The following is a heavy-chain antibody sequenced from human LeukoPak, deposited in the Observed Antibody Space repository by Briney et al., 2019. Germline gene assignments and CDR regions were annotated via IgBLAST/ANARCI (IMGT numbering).Heavy chain of an antibody. V-gene: IGHV4-38-2*02. Sequence: PSETLSLTCTVSGYSISSGYYWGWIRQPPGKGLEWIGSIYHSGSTYYNPSLKSRVTISVDTSKNQFSLKLSSVTAADTAVYYCARVRVLPAASFDYWGQGTLVTVSS. CDR2: IYHSGST. CDR3: ARVRVLPAASFDY. J-gene: IGHJ4*02. D-gene: IGHD2-2*01. CDR1: GYSISSGYY.